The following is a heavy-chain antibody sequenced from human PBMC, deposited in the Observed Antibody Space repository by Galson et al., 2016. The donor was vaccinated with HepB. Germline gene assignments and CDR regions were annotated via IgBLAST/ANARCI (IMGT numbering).Heavy chain of an antibody. CDR3: TRDLATVADTWFDP. Sequence: SLRLSCAASGFTFSDYYMHWVRQGSVRGLMWVSRISSDGNTTTYADSVKGRFTISRDNAKNTLYLQMNSLRAEDTAMYFCTRDLATVADTWFDPWGQGTLVTVSS. CDR1: GFTFSDYY. V-gene: IGHV3-74*01. CDR2: ISSDGNTT. J-gene: IGHJ5*02. D-gene: IGHD6-19*01.